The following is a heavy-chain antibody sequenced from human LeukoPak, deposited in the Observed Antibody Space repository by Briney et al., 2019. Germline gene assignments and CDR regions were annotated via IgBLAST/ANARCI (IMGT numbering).Heavy chain of an antibody. Sequence: PGGSLTLSCAASEISFSSSWMHWVRQGPGKGLVWVSRVNSDGTKTNYADSVKGRFAISRDNAKNMLYLQMNSLRAEDTAVYYCARAPHGGSYYDYYYYYMDVWGKGTTVTVSS. CDR1: EISFSSSW. V-gene: IGHV3-74*01. CDR3: ARAPHGGSYYDYYYYYMDV. CDR2: VNSDGTKT. D-gene: IGHD1-26*01. J-gene: IGHJ6*03.